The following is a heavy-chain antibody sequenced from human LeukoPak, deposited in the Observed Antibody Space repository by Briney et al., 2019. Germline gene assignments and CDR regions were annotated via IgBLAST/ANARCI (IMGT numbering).Heavy chain of an antibody. Sequence: SETLSLTCTVSGGSISTYYWSWIRQPPGKGLEWIAHVYYSGNTNYSPSLKSRVTISVDTSKNHFSLGLSSATAADTAVYYCARGYTPDTFDIWGQGTMVSVSS. CDR1: GGSISTYY. CDR2: VYYSGNT. J-gene: IGHJ3*02. CDR3: ARGYTPDTFDI. D-gene: IGHD5-18*01. V-gene: IGHV4-59*01.